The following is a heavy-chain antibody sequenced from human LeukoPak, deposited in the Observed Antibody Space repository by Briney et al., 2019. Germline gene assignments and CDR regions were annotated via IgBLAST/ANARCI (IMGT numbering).Heavy chain of an antibody. CDR1: GYTFTDYY. D-gene: IGHD6-19*01. CDR2: INPNSGGT. V-gene: IGHV1-2*02. CDR3: ARGGALAVADYYGMDV. J-gene: IGHJ6*02. Sequence: GASVKVSCKASGYTFTDYYMHWVRQAPGQGLEWMGWINPNSGGTNYAQKFQGRVTMTRDTSISTAYMELSRLRSDDTAVYYCARGGALAVADYYGMDVWGQGTTVTVSS.